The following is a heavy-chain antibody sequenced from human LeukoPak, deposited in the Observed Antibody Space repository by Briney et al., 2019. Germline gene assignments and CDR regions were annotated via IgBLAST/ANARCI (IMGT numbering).Heavy chain of an antibody. Sequence: GGSLRLSCAASGFTFTSYAMNWVRQAPGKGLEWVSAISGSGDSTYYADSVRGRFTISRDNSKNTLYLQMNSLRADDTAVYYCAKGPNSAATGYLNWFDPWGQGTLVTVSS. J-gene: IGHJ5*02. CDR2: ISGSGDST. CDR3: AKGPNSAATGYLNWFDP. D-gene: IGHD2-15*01. V-gene: IGHV3-23*01. CDR1: GFTFTSYA.